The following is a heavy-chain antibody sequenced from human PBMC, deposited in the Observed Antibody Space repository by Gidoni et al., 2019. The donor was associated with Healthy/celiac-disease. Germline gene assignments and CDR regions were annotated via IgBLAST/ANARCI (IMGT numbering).Heavy chain of an antibody. CDR1: GYSFTSYW. D-gene: IGHD2-15*01. Sequence: EVQLVQSGAEVKQPGESLKISCKGSGYSFTSYWIGWVRQMPGKGLEWMGIIYPGDSDTRYSPSFQGEVTISADKSISTAYLQWSSLKASDTAMYYCARHFFPKDREGGFDYWGQGTLVTVSS. CDR3: ARHFFPKDREGGFDY. V-gene: IGHV5-51*01. J-gene: IGHJ4*02. CDR2: IYPGDSDT.